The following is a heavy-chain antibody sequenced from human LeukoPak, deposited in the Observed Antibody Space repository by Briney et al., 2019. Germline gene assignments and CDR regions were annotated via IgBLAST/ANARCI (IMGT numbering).Heavy chain of an antibody. J-gene: IGHJ4*02. D-gene: IGHD6-19*01. CDR3: ARETVAGTFDF. CDR2: ISSSADIV. V-gene: IGHV3-11*01. Sequence: GGSLRLSCATSGFIFSEYYISWIRQAPGKGLEWVADISSSADIVSYGDSVKGRFTISRDNGGDSLFLQMNGLRVEDTAVYYCARETVAGTFDFWSQGTLVTVSS. CDR1: GFIFSEYY.